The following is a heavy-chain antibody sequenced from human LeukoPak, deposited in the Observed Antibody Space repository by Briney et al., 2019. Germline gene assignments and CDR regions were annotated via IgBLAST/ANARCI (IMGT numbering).Heavy chain of an antibody. D-gene: IGHD2/OR15-2a*01. V-gene: IGHV4-59*11. J-gene: IGHJ4*02. Sequence: SETLSLTCTVPRASLSNHYWSWIRQSPGNGLEWIGYVHHNGDTNYNPSLPRRVATSVDTSRNQFSLTLYSVSAADTAVYYCAKGSTRADDYWGQGTLVTVSS. CDR3: AKGSTRADDY. CDR1: RASLSNHY. CDR2: VHHNGDT.